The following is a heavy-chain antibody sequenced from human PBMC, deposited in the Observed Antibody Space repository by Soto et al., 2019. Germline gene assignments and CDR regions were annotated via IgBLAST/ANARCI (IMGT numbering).Heavy chain of an antibody. CDR3: ARLNGYCVSTNCHCYHGMDV. CDR2: IYSSENT. Sequence: SETLSLTCTVSGGSVSSNSYSWGWVRQSPGKGLEWIGTIYSSENTYYNPSLLSRVTISVDTSKNEFSLRLSSVTAADTAVYYWARLNGYCVSTNCHCYHGMDVLGQGTTVT. CDR1: GGSVSSNSYS. V-gene: IGHV4-39*01. D-gene: IGHD2-2*03. J-gene: IGHJ6*01.